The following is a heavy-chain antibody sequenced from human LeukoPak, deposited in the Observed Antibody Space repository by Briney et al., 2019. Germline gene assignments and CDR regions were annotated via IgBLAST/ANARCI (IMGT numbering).Heavy chain of an antibody. D-gene: IGHD6-13*01. CDR3: ASSNWYSYGIDV. CDR1: GYTFTSYY. Sequence: ASVKVSCKASGYTFTSYYLHWVRQAPGQGLEWMGIINPTAGSTSHVQRFQGRITLTRDTSAGTVYMELSSLRSEDTAVYYCASSNWYSYGIDVWGKGTTVTVSS. V-gene: IGHV1-46*01. J-gene: IGHJ6*04. CDR2: INPTAGST.